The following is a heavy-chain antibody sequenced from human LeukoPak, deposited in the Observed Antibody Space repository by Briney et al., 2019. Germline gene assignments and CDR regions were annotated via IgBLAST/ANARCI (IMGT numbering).Heavy chain of an antibody. J-gene: IGHJ4*02. Sequence: GGSLRLSCAASGFTFSSYAMHWVRQAPGKGLEWVAVISYDGSNKYYADSVKGRFTISRDNSKNTLYLQMNSLRAEDTAVYYCARDPGDYGDTAPDYWGQGTLVTVSS. CDR1: GFTFSSYA. V-gene: IGHV3-30*01. D-gene: IGHD4-17*01. CDR3: ARDPGDYGDTAPDY. CDR2: ISYDGSNK.